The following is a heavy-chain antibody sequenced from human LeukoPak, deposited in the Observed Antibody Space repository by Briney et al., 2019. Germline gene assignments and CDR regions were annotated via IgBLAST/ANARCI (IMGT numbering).Heavy chain of an antibody. CDR3: AKLVVTGTTPTDY. CDR2: INSDGSGT. V-gene: IGHV3-74*03. J-gene: IGHJ4*02. CDR1: GFTLCCHR. Sequence: GGSLRLTCSASGFTLCCHRRHRVRQAPGKGLVWVSRINSDGSGTMYADSVKGRFAISRDNSKNTLSLQMNSLRAEDTAIYYCAKLVVTGTTPTDYSGQGTLVTVSS. D-gene: IGHD1-1*01.